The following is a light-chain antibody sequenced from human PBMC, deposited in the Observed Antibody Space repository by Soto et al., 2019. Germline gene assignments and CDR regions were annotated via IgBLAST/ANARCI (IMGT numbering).Light chain of an antibody. Sequence: QSVLTQPPSASGSPGQSVTISCTGTSSDVGGYNYVYWYQQHPGKAPKLMIYEVNKRPSGVPDRFSGSKSGNTASLTYSGLQAEDEADYYCSSYAGRNNVVIGGGTKLTVL. CDR1: SSDVGGYNY. V-gene: IGLV2-8*01. J-gene: IGLJ2*01. CDR2: EVN. CDR3: SSYAGRNNVV.